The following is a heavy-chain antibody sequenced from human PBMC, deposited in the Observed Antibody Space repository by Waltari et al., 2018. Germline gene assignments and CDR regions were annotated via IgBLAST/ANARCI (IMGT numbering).Heavy chain of an antibody. J-gene: IGHJ4*02. CDR3: ARLPGSDGAGWGFDY. CDR1: GYNFATYW. CDR2: IYPGDSDT. D-gene: IGHD7-27*01. V-gene: IGHV5-51*01. Sequence: EVELVQSGAEVKKPGESLKISCKASGYNFATYWIGWVRQMPGKGLEWMGNIYPGDSDTTYNPSCQGQVTISFDKTINTAYRQWSSLKAPATAIYYCARLPGSDGAGWGFDYWGQGTLVTVSS.